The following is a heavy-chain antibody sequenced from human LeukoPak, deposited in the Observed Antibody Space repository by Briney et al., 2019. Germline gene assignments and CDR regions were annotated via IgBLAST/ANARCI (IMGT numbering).Heavy chain of an antibody. Sequence: PSETLSLTCTVSGGSISSYYWSWIRQPPGKGLEWIGYIYYSGSTNYNPSLKSRVTMSVDTSKNQFSLKLSSVTAADTAVYYCARLVLADAFDIWGQGTMVTVSS. V-gene: IGHV4-59*12. CDR3: ARLVLADAFDI. D-gene: IGHD2-8*01. J-gene: IGHJ3*02. CDR2: IYYSGST. CDR1: GGSISSYY.